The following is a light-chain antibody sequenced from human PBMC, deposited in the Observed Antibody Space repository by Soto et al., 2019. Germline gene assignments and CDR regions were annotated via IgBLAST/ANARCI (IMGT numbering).Light chain of an antibody. CDR2: DAS. CDR1: QSVSSY. J-gene: IGKJ4*01. V-gene: IGKV3-20*01. CDR3: QQYADSPLT. Sequence: EIVLTQSPATLSLTPGERATLSCRASQSVSSYLAWYQQKPGQAPRLLIWDASSRATGIPDRFSGSGSGTDFTLTVSRLEPEDFAVYYCQQYADSPLTFGGGTKVDI.